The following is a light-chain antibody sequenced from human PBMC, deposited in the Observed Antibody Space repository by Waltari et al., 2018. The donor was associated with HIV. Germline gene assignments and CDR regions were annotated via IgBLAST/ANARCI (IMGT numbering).Light chain of an antibody. J-gene: IGKJ1*01. CDR3: TRYESRPPA. CDR1: QSVLLSSNNKNY. CDR2: WAS. V-gene: IGKV4-1*01. Sequence: DIVMTQSPDPLAVSLGERATINCKSSQSVLLSSNNKNYLAWYRQNPGQPPKLLIYWASTRESGFPDRVSGSGSQTDFTLPISGLETEDVAVSHCTRYESRPPAFGRGTKLEIK.